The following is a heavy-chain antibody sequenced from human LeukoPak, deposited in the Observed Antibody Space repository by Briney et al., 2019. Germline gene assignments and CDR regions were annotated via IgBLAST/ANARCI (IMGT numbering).Heavy chain of an antibody. CDR1: GFTFSSYA. CDR2: ISGSGGST. D-gene: IGHD2-15*01. CDR3: AKAGYCSGGSCYHDAFDI. J-gene: IGHJ3*02. V-gene: IGHV3-23*01. Sequence: GGSLRLSCAASGFTFSSYAMSWVRQAPGKGLEWVSAISGSGGSTYYADSVKGRFTISRDNSKNTLYLQMNSLRAEDTAVYYCAKAGYCSGGSCYHDAFDIWGQGTMVTVSS.